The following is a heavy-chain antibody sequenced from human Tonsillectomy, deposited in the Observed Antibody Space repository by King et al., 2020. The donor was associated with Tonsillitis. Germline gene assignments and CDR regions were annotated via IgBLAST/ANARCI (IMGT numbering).Heavy chain of an antibody. D-gene: IGHD4-17*01. Sequence: VQLVQSGAEVKKPGASVKVSCKASGYTFTGYYMHWVRQAPGQGLEVLGWINPNSGGTNYEKKFQGRVTMTRDPSISTAYMGLSRLRSDDTAVYYCATYRPLHYGDNPTFDYWGQGTLVTVSS. CDR2: INPNSGGT. CDR3: ATYRPLHYGDNPTFDY. V-gene: IGHV1-2*02. J-gene: IGHJ4*02. CDR1: GYTFTGYY.